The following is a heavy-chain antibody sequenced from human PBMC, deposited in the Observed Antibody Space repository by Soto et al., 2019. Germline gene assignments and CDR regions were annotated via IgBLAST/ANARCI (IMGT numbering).Heavy chain of an antibody. CDR1: GFPSSTYA. V-gene: IGHV3-23*01. D-gene: IGHD3-16*02. J-gene: IGHJ2*01. CDR3: TKSDGCGGGACYTGTYYYFDV. Sequence: DVQLLESGGGLVEPGGSLTLSCAASGFPSSTYALNWVRQAPGKGPEWVSTISESGHHTHHADSVKGRFTISRDKSKNTLSLQMNSLRVDDTAIYYCTKSDGCGGGACYTGTYYYFDVWGRGTLVTVSS. CDR2: ISESGHHT.